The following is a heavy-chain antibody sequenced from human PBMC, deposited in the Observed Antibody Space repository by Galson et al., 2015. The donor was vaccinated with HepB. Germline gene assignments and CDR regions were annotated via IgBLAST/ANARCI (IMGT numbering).Heavy chain of an antibody. Sequence: SVKVSCKVSGYTLTELSMHWVRQAPGKGLEWMGGFDPEDGETIYAQKFQGRVTMTEDTSTDTAYMELSSLRSEDTAVYYCATGQLVNGGYYYGMDVWGQGTTVTVSS. J-gene: IGHJ6*02. CDR1: GYTLTELS. CDR3: ATGQLVNGGYYYGMDV. V-gene: IGHV1-24*01. D-gene: IGHD6-13*01. CDR2: FDPEDGET.